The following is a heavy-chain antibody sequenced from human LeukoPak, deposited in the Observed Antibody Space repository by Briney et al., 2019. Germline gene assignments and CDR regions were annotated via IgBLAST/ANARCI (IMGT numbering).Heavy chain of an antibody. J-gene: IGHJ4*02. CDR2: ISGSGVST. CDR3: ANPSIAARPGPPIDY. CDR1: GFTFSNYG. D-gene: IGHD6-6*01. Sequence: GGSLRLSCAASGFTFSNYGMSWARQAPGKGLEWVSTISGSGVSTYYADSVKGRFTISRDNSKNTLYLQMNSMRVDDTAEYYCANPSIAARPGPPIDYWGQGTLVTVSS. V-gene: IGHV3-23*01.